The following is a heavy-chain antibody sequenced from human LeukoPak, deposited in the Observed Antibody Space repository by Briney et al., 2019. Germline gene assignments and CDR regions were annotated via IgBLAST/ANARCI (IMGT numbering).Heavy chain of an antibody. CDR3: ARSPSGSYPD. J-gene: IGHJ4*02. CDR1: GGSSSTTNNY. Sequence: SETLSLTCTVSGGSSSTTNNYWAWIRQPPGKGLEWIGSISYSGSTSYNLSLKRRVTMSIDTSKNHFSLRLSSMTAADTATYYCARSPSGSYPDWGQGTLVTVSS. D-gene: IGHD1-26*01. CDR2: ISYSGST. V-gene: IGHV4-39*07.